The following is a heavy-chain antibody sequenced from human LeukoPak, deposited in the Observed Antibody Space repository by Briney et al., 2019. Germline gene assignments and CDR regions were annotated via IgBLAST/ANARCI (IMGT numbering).Heavy chain of an antibody. V-gene: IGHV3-11*05. J-gene: IGHJ6*02. CDR1: GFTSSDYH. CDR3: ARDSVPRGSSWTCMDV. D-gene: IGHD6-13*01. Sequence: GGSLRLSCAASGFTSSDYHMSWIRQAPGKGLEWVSYISSSSGYTNYADSVKGRFTISRENAKNSLYLQMNSLRAEDTAVYYCARDSVPRGSSWTCMDVWGQGTTVTVSS. CDR2: ISSSSGYT.